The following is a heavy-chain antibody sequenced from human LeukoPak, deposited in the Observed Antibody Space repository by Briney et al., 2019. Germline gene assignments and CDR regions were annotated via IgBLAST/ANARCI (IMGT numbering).Heavy chain of an antibody. D-gene: IGHD3-22*01. CDR2: ITPNADRA. Sequence: GGSLRLSCAASGFTFGSYGMSWVRQAPGKGLEWVSFITPNADRASYADSVEGRFTISRDNPRNTLYMQMNSLRDEDTAVYYCAIMHGYYDGSGYWVQWGQGTLVTVSS. V-gene: IGHV3-23*01. CDR3: AIMHGYYDGSGYWVQ. CDR1: GFTFGSYG. J-gene: IGHJ1*01.